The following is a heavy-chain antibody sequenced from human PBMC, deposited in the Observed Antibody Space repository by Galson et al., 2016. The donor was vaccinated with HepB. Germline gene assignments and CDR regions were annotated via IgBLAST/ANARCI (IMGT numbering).Heavy chain of an antibody. J-gene: IGHJ3*01. CDR2: VSHYGFT. Sequence: SETLSLTCTISNGSINDYYWSWIRQPPGKGLEWVGYVSHYGFTNYNAALNGRVIISFDTAKKQFSLKVESVTVADSAIYYCARDASRDRAYDLWGRGTMVTV. V-gene: IGHV4-59*01. CDR1: NGSINDYY. CDR3: ARDASRDRAYDL.